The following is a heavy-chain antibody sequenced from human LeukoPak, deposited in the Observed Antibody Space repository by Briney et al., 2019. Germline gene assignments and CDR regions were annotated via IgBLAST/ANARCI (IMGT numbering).Heavy chain of an antibody. CDR1: GFTFSSYA. CDR2: ISYDGSNK. J-gene: IGHJ4*02. CDR3: ARDGGIAVAGQRSIYYFDY. D-gene: IGHD6-19*01. V-gene: IGHV3-30*04. Sequence: GGSLRLSCAASGFTFSSYAMHWVRQAPGKGLEWVAVISYDGSNKYYADSVKGRFTISRDNSKNTLYLQMNSLRAEDTAEYYCARDGGIAVAGQRSIYYFDYWGQGTLVTVSS.